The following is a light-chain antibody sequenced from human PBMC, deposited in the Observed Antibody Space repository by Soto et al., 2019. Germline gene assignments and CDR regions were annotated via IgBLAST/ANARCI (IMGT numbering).Light chain of an antibody. V-gene: IGLV1-40*01. Sequence: QSVLTQPPSVSGAPGQRVTISCTGSSSNIGAGYDVHWYQQLPGTAPKLLIFGNSNRPSGVPDRFSGSKSGTSVSLAITGLQAEDEADYYCQSYDSSPSGSVFGGGTKLTVL. CDR1: SSNIGAGYD. CDR3: QSYDSSPSGSV. CDR2: GNS. J-gene: IGLJ2*01.